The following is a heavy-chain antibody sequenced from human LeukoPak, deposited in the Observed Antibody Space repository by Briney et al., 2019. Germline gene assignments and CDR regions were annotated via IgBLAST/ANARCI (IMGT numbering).Heavy chain of an antibody. J-gene: IGHJ4*02. CDR3: ARDLLGWELHYFDY. CDR1: EFTFSDYY. V-gene: IGHV3-11*04. D-gene: IGHD1-26*01. Sequence: GGSLRLSCAASEFTFSDYYMTWIRQAPGKGLEWVSYISSSGNTKFYADSAKGRFTISRDNAKNSLYLQMNSLRAEDTAVYYCARDLLGWELHYFDYWGQGTLVTVSS. CDR2: ISSSGNTK.